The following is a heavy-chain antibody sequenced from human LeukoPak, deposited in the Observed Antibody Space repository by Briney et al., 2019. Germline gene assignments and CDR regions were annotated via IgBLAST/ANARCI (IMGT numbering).Heavy chain of an antibody. D-gene: IGHD3-22*01. V-gene: IGHV1-2*02. CDR3: ARNYDSTGSWQYYFDY. CDR1: GYTFTDYY. CDR2: INPYRGGI. J-gene: IGHJ4*02. Sequence: ASVKVSCKASGYTFTDYYIHWVRQAPGQGLEWMGWINPYRGGIKYAQKFQGSVTMTRDTPITTAYMELSRLRSDDTAVYYCARNYDSTGSWQYYFDYWGQGTLVTVSS.